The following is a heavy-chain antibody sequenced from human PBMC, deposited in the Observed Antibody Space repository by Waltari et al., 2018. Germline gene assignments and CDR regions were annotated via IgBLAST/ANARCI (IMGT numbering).Heavy chain of an antibody. Sequence: QLVQSGAEVKKPGASVKVSCKGSGSIFSNYGVTWVRQAPGQGLEWMGWISGYNGDAKYEEKFEGRVTMTRDTSTSTAYMEIRGLRSDDTAVYFCARDDVDSSAFGGFWGQGTQVTVSS. CDR3: ARDDVDSSAFGGF. D-gene: IGHD3-16*01. V-gene: IGHV1-18*01. CDR2: ISGYNGDA. J-gene: IGHJ4*02. CDR1: GSIFSNYG.